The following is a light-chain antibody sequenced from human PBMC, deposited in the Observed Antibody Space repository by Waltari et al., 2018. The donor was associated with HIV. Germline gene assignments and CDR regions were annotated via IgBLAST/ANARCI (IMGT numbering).Light chain of an antibody. CDR3: ATWDDSLSGVV. J-gene: IGLJ2*01. CDR2: RNN. V-gene: IGLV1-47*01. CDR1: SSNIGNYY. Sequence: QSVLTQPPSASATPGQRVTISCSGSSSNIGNYYVYWYQQLPGATPKVLIFRNNRRPSGCPDRFSGSKSGTSASLAISGLRSEDEADYYCATWDDSLSGVVFGGGTKLTVL.